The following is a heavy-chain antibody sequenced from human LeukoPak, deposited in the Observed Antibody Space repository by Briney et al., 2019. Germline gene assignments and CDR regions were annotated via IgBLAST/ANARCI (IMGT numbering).Heavy chain of an antibody. CDR1: GDSISPHY. CDR3: ARERRDASNYPYYTYYLDV. J-gene: IGHJ6*03. V-gene: IGHV4-59*08. CDR2: IYHSGTT. Sequence: PSETLSLTCSVSGDSISPHYGSWVRQSPEKGVEWVGFIYHSGTTTYNPSLQRRVTISVDTSKTQFSLKVTSVTAADTAVYFCARERRDASNYPYYTYYLDVWGKGTAVTVSS. D-gene: IGHD5-24*01.